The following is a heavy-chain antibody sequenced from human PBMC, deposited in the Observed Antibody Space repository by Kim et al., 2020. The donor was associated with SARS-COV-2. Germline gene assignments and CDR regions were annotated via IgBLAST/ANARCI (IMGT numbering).Heavy chain of an antibody. J-gene: IGHJ1*01. CDR1: GFTVRYYA. V-gene: IGHV3-15*04. CDR3: STRATPGSTAEYFQH. Sequence: GGSLRLSCAASGFTVRYYAMTWVRYCPGNGLDWVTQVGMQVGVISTTDAATVKGRVTSASDASKNPLYLQIRGLKTEDTAFYYCSTRATPGSTAEYFQHWGQGTLVTVSS. D-gene: IGHD5-12*01. CDR2: VGMQVGVIST.